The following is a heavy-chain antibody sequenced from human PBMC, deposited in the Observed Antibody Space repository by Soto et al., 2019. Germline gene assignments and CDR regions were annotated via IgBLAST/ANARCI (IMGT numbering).Heavy chain of an antibody. J-gene: IGHJ6*02. CDR3: ARVNDFTYYYYRMDV. Sequence: ASVKVSCKASGGTFSSYAISWVRQAPGQGLEWMGGIIPIFGTANYAQKFQGRVTITADKSTSTAYMELSSLRSEDTAVYYCARVNDFTYYYYRMDVWGQGTTVTVSS. CDR1: GGTFSSYA. CDR2: IIPIFGTA. V-gene: IGHV1-69*06. D-gene: IGHD3-3*01.